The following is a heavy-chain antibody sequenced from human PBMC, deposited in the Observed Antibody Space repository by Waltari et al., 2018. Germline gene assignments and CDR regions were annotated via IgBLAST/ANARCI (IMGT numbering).Heavy chain of an antibody. J-gene: IGHJ3*02. D-gene: IGHD7-27*01. V-gene: IGHV3-23*01. CDR1: GFTFTSYG. Sequence: EVQLLGSGGDLVQPGGSLRVSCADSGFTFTSYGMSWVRQAPGKGPEWVSSISADGTRTYYGDSMKGRFTISRDNSENTLYLQMNSLRAEDTALYYCAKGTWGSAFDIWGQGTMVTVSS. CDR3: AKGTWGSAFDI. CDR2: ISADGTRT.